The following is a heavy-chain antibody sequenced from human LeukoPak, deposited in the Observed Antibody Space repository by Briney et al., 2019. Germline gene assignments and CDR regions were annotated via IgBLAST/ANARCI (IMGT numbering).Heavy chain of an antibody. J-gene: IGHJ4*02. V-gene: IGHV3-21*01. CDR2: ISSSSSYI. CDR1: GFTFSSYE. Sequence: GGSLRLSCAASGFTFSSYEMNWVRQAPGKGLEWVSSISSSSSYIYYADSVKGRFTISRDNAKNSLYLQMNSLRAEDTAVYYCARVGVATFDYWGQGTLVTVSS. D-gene: IGHD3-3*01. CDR3: ARVGVATFDY.